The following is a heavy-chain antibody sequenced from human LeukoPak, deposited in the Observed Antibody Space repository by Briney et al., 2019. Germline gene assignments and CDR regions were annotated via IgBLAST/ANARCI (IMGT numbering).Heavy chain of an antibody. J-gene: IGHJ5*02. D-gene: IGHD3-16*01. CDR3: ASMRAHRFDP. CDR1: GGSIRSGGYY. V-gene: IGHV4-31*03. Sequence: SETLSLTCTVAGGSIRSGGYYWSWIRQHPGKGLECIGYIHYSGSTHYNPSLRSRVSISQDTSKNQFSLKVKSVTAADTAVYYCASMRAHRFDPWGQGTLVTVSS. CDR2: IHYSGST.